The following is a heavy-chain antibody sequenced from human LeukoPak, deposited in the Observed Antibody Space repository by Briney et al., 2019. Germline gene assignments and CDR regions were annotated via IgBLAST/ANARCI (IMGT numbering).Heavy chain of an antibody. Sequence: GGSLRLSCAASGFTFSSYAMSWVRQAPGKGLEWVSAISGSGYSTYSADSVKGRFTISRDNSKNTLYLQMNSLRAEDTAVYYCARATYYYDSSGYYVWGQGTLVTVSS. V-gene: IGHV3-23*01. CDR2: ISGSGYST. D-gene: IGHD3-22*01. J-gene: IGHJ4*02. CDR3: ARATYYYDSSGYYV. CDR1: GFTFSSYA.